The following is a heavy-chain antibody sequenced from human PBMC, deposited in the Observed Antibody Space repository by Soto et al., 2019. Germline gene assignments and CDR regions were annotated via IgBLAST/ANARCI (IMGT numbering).Heavy chain of an antibody. CDR1: GFIFDDYA. Sequence: EVQLVESGGGLVQPDRSLRLSCAASGFIFDDYAMHWVRQLPGKRLEWVSSISSTSDSIVYADSVKGRFTISRDNAKNSLYLQMNSLRAEDSALYYCARGMYSSGNYPFDYWGLGTLVTVSS. V-gene: IGHV3-9*01. CDR2: ISSTSDSI. D-gene: IGHD6-25*01. CDR3: ARGMYSSGNYPFDY. J-gene: IGHJ4*02.